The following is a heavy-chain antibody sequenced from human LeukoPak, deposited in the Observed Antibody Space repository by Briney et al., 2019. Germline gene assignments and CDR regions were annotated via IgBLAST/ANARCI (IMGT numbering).Heavy chain of an antibody. CDR3: ARQAGVT. D-gene: IGHD6-19*01. CDR2: IKGDASEK. Sequence: GGSLRLSCAVSGFSINNYWMTWYRQAPGKGLECVAHIKGDASEKYYLDSVKGRFTISRDNAKNSLYLQMNSLRAEDTAVYYCARQAGVTWGQGTLVTVSS. J-gene: IGHJ5*02. V-gene: IGHV3-7*01. CDR1: GFSINNYW.